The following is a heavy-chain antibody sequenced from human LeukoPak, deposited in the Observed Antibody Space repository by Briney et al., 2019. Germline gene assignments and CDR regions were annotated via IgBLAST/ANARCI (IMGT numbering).Heavy chain of an antibody. V-gene: IGHV4-59*01. CDR1: GGSISSYY. Sequence: PSETLSLTCTVSGGSISSYYWSWLWQPPGQWLDLIRSIYHSGSTYYHPSLKSRVTISVDTSNIQFSLKLRSVTAADTAVYYCARGARGSGSYYGYWGQGTLVTVSS. J-gene: IGHJ4*02. D-gene: IGHD3-10*01. CDR3: ARGARGSGSYYGY. CDR2: IYHSGST.